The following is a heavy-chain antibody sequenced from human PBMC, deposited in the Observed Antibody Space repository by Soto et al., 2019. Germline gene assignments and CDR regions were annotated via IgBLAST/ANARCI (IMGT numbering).Heavy chain of an antibody. Sequence: PGGSLRLSCAASGLTFSSYAMIWVRQAPGKGLEWVSAISGSGGSTYYADSVKGRFTISRDNSKNTLYLQMNSLRAEDTAVYYCAKDPQYSYYYGSGIYNWFDPWGQGTLVTVSS. V-gene: IGHV3-23*01. D-gene: IGHD3-10*01. J-gene: IGHJ5*02. CDR2: ISGSGGST. CDR3: AKDPQYSYYYGSGIYNWFDP. CDR1: GLTFSSYA.